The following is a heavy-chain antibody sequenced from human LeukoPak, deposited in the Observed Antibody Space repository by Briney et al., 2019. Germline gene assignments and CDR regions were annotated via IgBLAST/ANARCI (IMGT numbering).Heavy chain of an antibody. D-gene: IGHD2-15*01. V-gene: IGHV1-46*01. J-gene: IGHJ5*02. Sequence: ASVKVSCKASGYTFISFYIHWVRQAPGQGLEWMGVINPSGGTTLYAQKFQGRVTMTTDTSTSTAYMELRSLRSDDTAVYYCARDMGGYCSSWGQGTLVTVSS. CDR1: GYTFISFY. CDR2: INPSGGTT. CDR3: ARDMGGYCSS.